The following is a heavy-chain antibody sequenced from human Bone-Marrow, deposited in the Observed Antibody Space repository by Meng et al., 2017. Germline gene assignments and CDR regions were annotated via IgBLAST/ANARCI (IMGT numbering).Heavy chain of an antibody. J-gene: IGHJ6*02. CDR2: IIPIFGTA. D-gene: IGHD5-12*01. CDR1: GGTFSSYA. V-gene: IGHV1-69*05. CDR3: ARVSSGYDSTYYYYGMDV. Sequence: SVKVSCKASGGTFSSYAISWVRQAPGQGLEWMGGIIPIFGTANYAQKFQGRVTITTDESTSTAYMELGSLRSEYTAVYYCARVSSGYDSTYYYYGMDVWGQGTTVTVSS.